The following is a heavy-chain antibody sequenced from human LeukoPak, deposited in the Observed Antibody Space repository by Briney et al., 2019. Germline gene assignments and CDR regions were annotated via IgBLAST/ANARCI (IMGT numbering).Heavy chain of an antibody. J-gene: IGHJ4*02. CDR1: GFTFSSYS. V-gene: IGHV3-48*02. D-gene: IGHD3-16*01. CDR2: ISSSSSVA. CDR3: ARDPQRGDSGFDL. Sequence: GGSLRLSCAASGFTFSSYSMNWVRQAPGKGLEWISYISSSSSVAYYADSVKGRLTISRDNAKNSLYLQMNSLRHEDTAVYYCARDPQRGDSGFDLWGQGTLVIVSS.